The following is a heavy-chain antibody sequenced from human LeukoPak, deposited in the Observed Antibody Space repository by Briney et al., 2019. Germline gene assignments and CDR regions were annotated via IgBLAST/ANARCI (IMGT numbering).Heavy chain of an antibody. CDR2: IIPIFGTA. V-gene: IGHV1-69*01. CDR3: ARVGAPHAFDI. Sequence: SVKASCKASGGTFSSYAISWVRQAPGQGLEWMGGIIPIFGTANYAQKFQGRVTITADESTSTAYMELSSLRSEDTAVHYCARVGAPHAFDIWGQGTMVTVSS. CDR1: GGTFSSYA. J-gene: IGHJ3*02.